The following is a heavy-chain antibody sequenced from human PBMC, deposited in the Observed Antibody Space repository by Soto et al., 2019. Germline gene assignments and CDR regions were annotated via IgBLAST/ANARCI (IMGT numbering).Heavy chain of an antibody. V-gene: IGHV3-7*01. CDR3: ARDVARYGDYGFDY. Sequence: GGSLRLSCAASGFTFSSYWMSWVRQAPGKGLEWVANIKQDGSEKYYVDSVKGRFTISRDNAKNSLYLQMNSLRAEDTAVYYCARDVARYGDYGFDYWGQGTLVTVSS. D-gene: IGHD4-17*01. J-gene: IGHJ4*02. CDR2: IKQDGSEK. CDR1: GFTFSSYW.